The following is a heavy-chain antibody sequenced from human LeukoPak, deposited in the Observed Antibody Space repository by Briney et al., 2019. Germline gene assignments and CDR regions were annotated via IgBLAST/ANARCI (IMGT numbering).Heavy chain of an antibody. V-gene: IGHV1-24*01. CDR3: AASEYSSSSSRYFDL. J-gene: IGHJ2*01. D-gene: IGHD6-6*01. CDR2: FDPEDGET. Sequence: ATSVKVSCKVSGYTPTVLSMHWVRQAPGKGLEWMGGFDPEDGETIYAQKFQGRVTMTEDTSTDTAYMELSSLRSEDTAVYYCAASEYSSSSSRYFDLWGRGTLVTVSS. CDR1: GYTPTVLS.